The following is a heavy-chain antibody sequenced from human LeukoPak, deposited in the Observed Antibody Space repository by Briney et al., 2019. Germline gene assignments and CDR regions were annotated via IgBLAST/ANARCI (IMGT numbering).Heavy chain of an antibody. Sequence: GESLKTSFKGSGYSFTTYWIGWVRQMPGKGLEWMGIIYPGDSDTIYSPSFQGQVTISADKSLTTAYLQWSSLKASDTAMYYCARPRTTGSSGDAFDIWGQGTMVTVSS. J-gene: IGHJ3*02. V-gene: IGHV5-51*01. D-gene: IGHD1-26*01. CDR1: GYSFTTYW. CDR2: IYPGDSDT. CDR3: ARPRTTGSSGDAFDI.